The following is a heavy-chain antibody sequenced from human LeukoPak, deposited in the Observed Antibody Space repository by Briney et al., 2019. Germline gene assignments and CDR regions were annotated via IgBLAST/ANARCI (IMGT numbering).Heavy chain of an antibody. D-gene: IGHD2/OR15-2a*01. CDR3: ARDAGDFFDY. CDR2: IYYSGST. V-gene: IGHV4-31*03. Sequence: PSETLSLTCTVSGGSISSGGYYWSWIRQHPGKGLEWIGYIYYSGSTYYNPSLKSRVTISVGTSKNQFSLKLSSVTAADTAVYYCARDAGDFFDYWGQGTLVTVSS. CDR1: GGSISSGGYY. J-gene: IGHJ4*02.